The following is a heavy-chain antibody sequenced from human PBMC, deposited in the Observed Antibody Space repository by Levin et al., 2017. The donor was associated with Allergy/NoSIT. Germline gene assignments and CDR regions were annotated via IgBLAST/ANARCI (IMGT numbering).Heavy chain of an antibody. D-gene: IGHD4-23*01. J-gene: IGHJ2*01. CDR1: GFTFSSYS. Sequence: GESLKISCAASGFTFSSYSMNWVRQAPGKGLEWVSSISSSSSYIYYADSVKGRFTISRDNAKNSLYLQMNSLRAEDTAVYYCARIVYGGNSSQSGWHFDLWGRGTLVTVSS. CDR2: ISSSSSYI. V-gene: IGHV3-21*01. CDR3: ARIVYGGNSSQSGWHFDL.